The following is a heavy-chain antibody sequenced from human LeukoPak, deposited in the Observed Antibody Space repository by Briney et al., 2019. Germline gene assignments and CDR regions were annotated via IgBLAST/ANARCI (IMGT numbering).Heavy chain of an antibody. D-gene: IGHD3-10*01. CDR3: ATAVWFGELYFNY. CDR1: RFTVSSNY. J-gene: IGHJ4*02. Sequence: GGSLRLSCAASRFTVSSNYMSWVRQAPGKGLEWVSVIYSGGSTYYADSVKGRFTISRDNSKNTLYLQMNSLRAEDTAVYYCATAVWFGELYFNYWGQGTLVTVSS. V-gene: IGHV3-53*01. CDR2: IYSGGST.